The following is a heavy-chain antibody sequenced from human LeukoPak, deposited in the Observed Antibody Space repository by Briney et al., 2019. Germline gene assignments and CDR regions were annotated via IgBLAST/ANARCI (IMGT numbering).Heavy chain of an antibody. CDR3: ARRPYGGLNRNAFDI. V-gene: IGHV4-4*07. CDR2: IYSSGAT. D-gene: IGHD4-23*01. J-gene: IGHJ3*02. CDR1: GGSISNYY. Sequence: SETLSLTCTVSGGSISNYYWNWIRQPAGKGLEWIGRIYSSGATHYNPSLKSRVTMSVDTSKNQFSLKLTSVTAADTAVYYCARRPYGGLNRNAFDIWGQGTMVTVSS.